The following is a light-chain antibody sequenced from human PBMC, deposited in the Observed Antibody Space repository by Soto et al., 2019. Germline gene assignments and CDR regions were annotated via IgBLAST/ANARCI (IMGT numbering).Light chain of an antibody. J-gene: IGKJ4*01. V-gene: IGKV1-33*01. CDR2: DAS. Sequence: DIQMTQSPSSLSASVGDRVTITCQASQDIRNYVNWYQQKPGKAPKLLIYDASTLETGVPSRFSGSGSGTDFSFTISSLQPDDLATYYCQQFHSLPLSFGGGPKVEIK. CDR1: QDIRNY. CDR3: QQFHSLPLS.